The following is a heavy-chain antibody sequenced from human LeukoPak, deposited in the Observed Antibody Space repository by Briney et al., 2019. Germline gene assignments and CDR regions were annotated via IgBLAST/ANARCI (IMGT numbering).Heavy chain of an antibody. CDR3: AKDRLFSGDSN. V-gene: IGHV3-43*01. CDR1: GFSFDDYT. CDR2: ISWDGGST. D-gene: IGHD4-17*01. Sequence: GGSLRLSCAASGFSFDDYTMHWVRQAPGKGLEWVSLISWDGGSTYYADSVKGRFTISRDNSKNTLYLQMNSLRAEDTAVYYCAKDRLFSGDSNWGQGTLVTVSS. J-gene: IGHJ4*02.